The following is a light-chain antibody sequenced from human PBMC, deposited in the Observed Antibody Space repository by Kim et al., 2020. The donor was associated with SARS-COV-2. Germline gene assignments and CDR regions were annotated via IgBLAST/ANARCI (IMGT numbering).Light chain of an antibody. CDR1: QIVSGW. Sequence: ESVEDQVTITCRASQIVSGWLNWYQQNPGRALHLLVYKTSTLQTGVPPWFSGSGSGTDFTLTISSLHPEDFASYYCQQSYSFPRTFGQGTKVDIK. CDR2: KTS. J-gene: IGKJ1*01. CDR3: QQSYSFPRT. V-gene: IGKV1-39*01.